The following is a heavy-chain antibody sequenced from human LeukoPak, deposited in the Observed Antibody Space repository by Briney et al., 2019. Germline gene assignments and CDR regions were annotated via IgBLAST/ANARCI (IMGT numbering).Heavy chain of an antibody. V-gene: IGHV4-39*01. J-gene: IGHJ2*01. CDR2: IYYSGST. CDR3: ARHEGHYGDSLWYFDL. Sequence: PSETLSLTCTVSGGSISSGGYYWSWIRQHPGKGLEWIGYIYYSGSTYYNPSLKSRVTISVDTSKNQFSLKLSSVTAADTAVYYCARHEGHYGDSLWYFDLWGRGTLVTVSS. CDR1: GGSISSGGYY. D-gene: IGHD4-17*01.